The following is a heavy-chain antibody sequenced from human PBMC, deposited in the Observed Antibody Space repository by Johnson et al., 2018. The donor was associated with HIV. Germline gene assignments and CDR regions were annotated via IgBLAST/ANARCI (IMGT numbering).Heavy chain of an antibody. D-gene: IGHD2-8*01. J-gene: IGHJ3*02. V-gene: IGHV3-7*02. CDR2: IKQDGSEK. Sequence: VQLVESGGGLVQPGRSLRLSCAASGFTFSCYWMSWVRQAPGKGLEWVANIKQDGSEKYYADSVKGRFTISRDNAKNSLYLQMNSLRAEDAAVYYCARGVGGAGDDAFDIWGQGTMVTVSS. CDR1: GFTFSCYW. CDR3: ARGVGGAGDDAFDI.